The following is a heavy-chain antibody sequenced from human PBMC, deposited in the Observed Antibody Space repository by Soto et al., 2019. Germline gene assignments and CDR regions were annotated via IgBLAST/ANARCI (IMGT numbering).Heavy chain of an antibody. D-gene: IGHD3-10*01. CDR2: IKSKTAGGTT. CDR1: GLPFTYAW. Sequence: EVQLVESGGGLVKPGGSLTLSCAASGLPFTYAWMTWVRQAPGTGLEWVGRIKSKTAGGTTDYTAPVKGRFTISRDDSKNTLFLQMNSLKAEDTAVYYCATDGGAWGQGTLVTVSS. V-gene: IGHV3-15*07. CDR3: ATDGGA. J-gene: IGHJ5*02.